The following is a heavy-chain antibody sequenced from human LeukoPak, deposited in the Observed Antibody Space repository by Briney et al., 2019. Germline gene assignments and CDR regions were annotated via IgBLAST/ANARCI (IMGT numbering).Heavy chain of an antibody. J-gene: IGHJ4*02. Sequence: QPGGSLRLSCAASGFSFTTYWTNWVRQAPGKGLEWVANIKQDGAEKYYVDSVKGRFTISRDNAKNSLYLQMNRLRAEDTAVYYCAAGNYFDSWGQGTLVAVSS. CDR3: AAGNYFDS. CDR1: GFSFTTYW. CDR2: IKQDGAEK. V-gene: IGHV3-7*01. D-gene: IGHD1-26*01.